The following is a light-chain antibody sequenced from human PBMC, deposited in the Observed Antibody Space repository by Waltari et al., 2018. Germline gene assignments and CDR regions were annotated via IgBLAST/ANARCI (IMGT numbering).Light chain of an antibody. CDR3: RAWDTSLSGVL. V-gene: IGLV1-47*01. CDR2: VNE. CDR1: SSNIGSNY. Sequence: SVLTQPPSASGTPGQRVTISCSGSSSNIGSNYVFWYQQVPGPAPKLLIYVNEHRPAGVPGRFSGSKSGTSASLAISGLQSEDEADYYCRAWDTSLSGVLFGGGTKVTVL. J-gene: IGLJ2*01.